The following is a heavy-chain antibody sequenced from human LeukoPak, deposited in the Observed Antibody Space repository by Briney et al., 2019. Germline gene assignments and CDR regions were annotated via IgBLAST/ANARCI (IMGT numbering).Heavy chain of an antibody. CDR3: GSDVDGFGY. V-gene: IGHV6-1*01. Sequence: SQTLSLTCAISGDSVSSNSAAWNCMTQSPLRGLERAGMTSSRSRRYNDYAVSVQSLISLNPDTSTDQFSLQLNSVTPEDKAVYYCGSDVDGFGYWGQGTLVTVS. D-gene: IGHD2-15*01. CDR2: TSSRSRRYN. J-gene: IGHJ4*02. CDR1: GDSVSSNSAA.